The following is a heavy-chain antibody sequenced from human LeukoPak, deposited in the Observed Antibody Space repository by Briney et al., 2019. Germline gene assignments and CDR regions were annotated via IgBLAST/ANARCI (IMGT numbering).Heavy chain of an antibody. CDR1: GYTFTGYY. Sequence: GASAKVSCKASGYTFTGYYMHWVRQAPGQGLEWMGWINPNSGGTNYAQKFQGRVTMTRDTSISTAYMELSRLRSDDTAVYYCTRGQGYSGSYYYFDYWGQGTLVTVS. V-gene: IGHV1-2*02. CDR3: TRGQGYSGSYYYFDY. J-gene: IGHJ4*02. D-gene: IGHD1-26*01. CDR2: INPNSGGT.